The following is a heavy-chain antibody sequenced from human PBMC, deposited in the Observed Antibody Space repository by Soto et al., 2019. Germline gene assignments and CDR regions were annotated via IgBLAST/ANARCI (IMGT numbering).Heavy chain of an antibody. J-gene: IGHJ3*02. CDR2: ISSSGSTI. Sequence: EVQLVESGGGLVQPGGSLRLSCAASGFTFSSYEMNWVRQAPGKGLEWVSYISSSGSTIYYADSVKGRFTISRDNAKNSLYLQMNSLRAEDTAVYYYARGGDFWSGWSAFDIWGQGTMVTVSS. V-gene: IGHV3-48*03. D-gene: IGHD3-3*01. CDR3: ARGGDFWSGWSAFDI. CDR1: GFTFSSYE.